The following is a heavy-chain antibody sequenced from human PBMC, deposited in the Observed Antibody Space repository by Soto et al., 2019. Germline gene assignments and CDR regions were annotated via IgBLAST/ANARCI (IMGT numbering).Heavy chain of an antibody. D-gene: IGHD3-10*01. CDR2: INPILSMS. J-gene: IGHJ4*02. CDR1: GDTFTFYS. CDR3: ASSYGSGYRAFDY. V-gene: IGHV1-69*02. Sequence: QVQLVHSGAEVKKPGSSVRVSCKASGDTFTFYSTNWVRQAPGLGLEWMGRINPILSMSNYAQRFQGRVTMTADKSTSTAYMELSSLRSEDTAMYYCASSYGSGYRAFDYWGQGALVTVSS.